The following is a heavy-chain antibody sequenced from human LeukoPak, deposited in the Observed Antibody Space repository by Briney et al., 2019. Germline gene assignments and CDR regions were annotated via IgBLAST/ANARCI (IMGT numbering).Heavy chain of an antibody. CDR3: AGDGYRTSWYYY. J-gene: IGHJ4*02. CDR2: VYTSGST. D-gene: IGHD6-13*01. CDR1: GGSISSYY. V-gene: IGHV4-4*07. Sequence: SETLSLTCTVSGGSISSYYWSWIRQPAGKGLEWIGHVYTSGSTKYNPSLKSRVTISLDKSENQFSLKLSSVTAADTAVYYCAGDGYRTSWYYYWGQGTLVTVSS.